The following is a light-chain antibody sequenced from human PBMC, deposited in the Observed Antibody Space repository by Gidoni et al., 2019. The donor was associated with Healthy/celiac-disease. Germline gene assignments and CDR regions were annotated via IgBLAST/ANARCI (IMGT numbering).Light chain of an antibody. V-gene: IGKV3-11*01. CDR2: DAS. Sequence: IVLIQSPATLSLSPGERATLSCRASQSVSSYLAWYQQKPGQAPRLLIYDASNRATGIPARFSGSGSGTDFTLTISSLEPEDFAVYYCQQRSNWPCTFGPGTKVDIK. CDR3: QQRSNWPCT. CDR1: QSVSSY. J-gene: IGKJ3*01.